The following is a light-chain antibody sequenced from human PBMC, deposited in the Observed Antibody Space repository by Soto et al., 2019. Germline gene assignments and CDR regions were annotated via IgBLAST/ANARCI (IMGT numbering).Light chain of an antibody. CDR3: QHYGSSPPFT. J-gene: IGKJ3*01. CDR1: QSISSGS. V-gene: IGKV3-20*01. CDR2: AAS. Sequence: VLTQSPGTLSLSPGERATLSCRASQSISSGSLAWYQQKPGQAPRLLIFAASARVTGIPDRFSGSGSGTGFTLTISRLEPEDFAVHYCQHYGSSPPFTFGPGTKVDIK.